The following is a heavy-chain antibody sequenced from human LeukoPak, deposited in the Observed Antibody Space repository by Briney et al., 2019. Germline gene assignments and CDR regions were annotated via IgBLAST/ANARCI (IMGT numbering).Heavy chain of an antibody. CDR3: ARDRIHGSGSYYLDY. CDR1: GFTFSSYA. CDR2: ISYDGSNK. D-gene: IGHD3-10*01. J-gene: IGHJ4*02. Sequence: GGSLRLSCAASGFTFSSYAMHWVRQAPGKGLEWVAVISYDGSNKYYADSVKGRFTISRDNSKNTLYLQMNSLRAEDTAVYYCARDRIHGSGSYYLDYWGQGTLVTVSS. V-gene: IGHV3-30-3*01.